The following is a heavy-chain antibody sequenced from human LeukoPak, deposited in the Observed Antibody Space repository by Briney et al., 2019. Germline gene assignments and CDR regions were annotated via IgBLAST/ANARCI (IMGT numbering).Heavy chain of an antibody. CDR2: IYYSGST. Sequence: SETLSLTCTVSGGSISSHYWSWIRQPPGKGLEWIGYIYYSGSTNYNPSLKSRVTISVDTSKNQFSLKLSSVTAADTAVYYCARVERYSGSFDTWGQGSLVTVSS. D-gene: IGHD1-26*01. J-gene: IGHJ4*02. V-gene: IGHV4-59*11. CDR1: GGSISSHY. CDR3: ARVERYSGSFDT.